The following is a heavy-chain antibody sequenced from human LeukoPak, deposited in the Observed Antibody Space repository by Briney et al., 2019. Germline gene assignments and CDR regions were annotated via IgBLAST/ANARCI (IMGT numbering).Heavy chain of an antibody. D-gene: IGHD3-10*01. CDR3: TRESPLLWGAFDI. Sequence: SQTLSLTCTVSGGSISSGSYYWSWIRQPAGKGLEWIGRIYTSGSTNYNLSLKSRVTISVDTSKNQFSLKLSSVTAADTAVYYCTRESPLLWGAFDIWGQGTMVTVSS. CDR1: GGSISSGSYY. CDR2: IYTSGST. J-gene: IGHJ3*02. V-gene: IGHV4-61*02.